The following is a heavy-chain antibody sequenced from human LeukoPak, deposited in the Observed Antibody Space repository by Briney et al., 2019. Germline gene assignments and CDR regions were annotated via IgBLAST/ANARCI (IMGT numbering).Heavy chain of an antibody. Sequence: PGGSLRLSCAVSGFTFSSYWMHWVRQSPGKGLAWVSRITSDGGATDYADSVKGRFTVSRDNAKNTLFLHMDSLRVEDTAVYYCARDASPGYFDLWGRGTLVTVSS. CDR1: GFTFSSYW. CDR3: ARDASPGYFDL. J-gene: IGHJ2*01. V-gene: IGHV3-74*01. CDR2: ITSDGGAT.